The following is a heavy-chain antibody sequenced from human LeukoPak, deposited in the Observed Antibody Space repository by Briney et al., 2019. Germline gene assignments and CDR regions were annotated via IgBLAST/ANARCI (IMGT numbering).Heavy chain of an antibody. J-gene: IGHJ6*02. Sequence: GGSLRLSCAASGFTFNTYSMIWVRQAPGKGLEWVSFISSGSSHTFYADSVKGRFTISRDNAKNSLYLQMNSLRAEDTAVYYCARDPRCSSMSCYRSSFYGMDVWGQGTTVTVSS. D-gene: IGHD2-2*01. CDR1: GFTFNTYS. V-gene: IGHV3-21*01. CDR2: ISSGSSHT. CDR3: ARDPRCSSMSCYRSSFYGMDV.